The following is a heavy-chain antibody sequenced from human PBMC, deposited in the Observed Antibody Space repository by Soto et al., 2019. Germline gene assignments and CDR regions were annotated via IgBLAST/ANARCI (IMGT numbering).Heavy chain of an antibody. J-gene: IGHJ6*02. CDR3: ASLDGWSGYYDYYYYGMDV. CDR2: IIPIFGTA. CDR1: GGTFSSYA. D-gene: IGHD3-3*01. Sequence: QVQLVQSGAEVKKPGSSVTVSCKASGGTFSSYAISWVRQAPGQGLEWMGGIIPIFGTATYAQKFQGRVTITADESTSTAYMELSSLRSEDTAVYYCASLDGWSGYYDYYYYGMDVWGQGTTVTVSS. V-gene: IGHV1-69*01.